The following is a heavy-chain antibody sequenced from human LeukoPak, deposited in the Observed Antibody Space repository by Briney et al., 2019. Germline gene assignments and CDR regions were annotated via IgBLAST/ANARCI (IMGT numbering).Heavy chain of an antibody. CDR1: GFTFSSYE. Sequence: PGGSLRLSCAASGFTFSSYEMTWVRQAPGKGLEWVSYISSSGSTIYYADSVKGRFTISRDNAKNSLYLQMNSLRAEDTALYYCAKDMGWFGELYYFDYWGQGTLVTVSS. CDR3: AKDMGWFGELYYFDY. D-gene: IGHD3-10*01. CDR2: ISSSGSTI. J-gene: IGHJ4*02. V-gene: IGHV3-48*03.